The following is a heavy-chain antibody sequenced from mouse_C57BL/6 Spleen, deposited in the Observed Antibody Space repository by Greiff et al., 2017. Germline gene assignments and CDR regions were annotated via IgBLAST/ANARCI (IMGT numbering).Heavy chain of an antibody. CDR1: GYAFSSSW. V-gene: IGHV1-82*01. CDR2: IYPGDGDT. J-gene: IGHJ3*01. Sequence: VQLQQSGPELVKPGASVKISCKASGYAFSSSWMNWVKPRPGKGLEWIGRIYPGDGDTNYNGKFKGKATLTADKSSSTAYMQLSSLTSEDSAVYFCARDGSSIFAYWGQGTLVTVSA. D-gene: IGHD1-1*01. CDR3: ARDGSSIFAY.